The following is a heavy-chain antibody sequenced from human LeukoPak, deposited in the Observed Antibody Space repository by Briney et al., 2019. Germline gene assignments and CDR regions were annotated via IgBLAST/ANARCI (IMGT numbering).Heavy chain of an antibody. Sequence: PSGGSLRLSCTASGFTFSYYEMNWVRQAPGKGLVWVSRINSDGSNTRNADSVEGRFTISRDNAKNTLYLHMNSLRAEDAAVYYCAREGMVAMGNHQYYYGMDVWGQGTTVTVSS. CDR3: AREGMVAMGNHQYYYGMDV. V-gene: IGHV3-74*01. CDR2: INSDGSNT. CDR1: GFTFSYYE. D-gene: IGHD1-26*01. J-gene: IGHJ6*02.